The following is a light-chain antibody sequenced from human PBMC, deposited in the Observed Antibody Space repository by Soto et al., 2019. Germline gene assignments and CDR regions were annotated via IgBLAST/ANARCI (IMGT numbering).Light chain of an antibody. CDR1: QSVSSY. J-gene: IGKJ2*01. CDR2: DAS. Sequence: EIVLTQSPATLSLSPGERATLSCMASQSVSSYLAWYQQKPGQAPRLLIYDASNRATGIPARFSGTGSVTDFTLTISGLEPEDFAVYYCQQRSNWPPYTFGQGTKLEIK. V-gene: IGKV3-11*01. CDR3: QQRSNWPPYT.